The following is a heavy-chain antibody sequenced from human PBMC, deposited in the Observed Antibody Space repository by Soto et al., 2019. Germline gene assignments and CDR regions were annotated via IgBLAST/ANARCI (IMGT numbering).Heavy chain of an antibody. Sequence: SETLSLTCTVSGGSISSSSYHWGWIRQPPGKGLEWIGSIYYSGTTYYNPSLKSRVTISVDTSKNQFSLKLSSVTAADTAVYYCARSISVAMDFWGQGTLVTVSS. D-gene: IGHD6-19*01. CDR3: ARSISVAMDF. CDR2: IYYSGTT. J-gene: IGHJ4*02. CDR1: GGSISSSSYH. V-gene: IGHV4-39*01.